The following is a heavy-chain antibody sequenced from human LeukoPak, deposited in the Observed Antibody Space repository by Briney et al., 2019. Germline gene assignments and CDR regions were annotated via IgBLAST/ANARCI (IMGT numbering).Heavy chain of an antibody. J-gene: IGHJ4*02. CDR1: GYTFDAYA. CDR2: ISFNSGHI. Sequence: GRSLRLSCTAFGYTFDAYAMHWVRQVPGKGLEWVSGISFNSGHIGYADSVKGRFTIFRDNAKTSVYLQMSSPTAEDTALYYCAKDMSGSSWYYFDTWGQGTLVTVSS. V-gene: IGHV3-9*01. CDR3: AKDMSGSSWYYFDT. D-gene: IGHD6-13*01.